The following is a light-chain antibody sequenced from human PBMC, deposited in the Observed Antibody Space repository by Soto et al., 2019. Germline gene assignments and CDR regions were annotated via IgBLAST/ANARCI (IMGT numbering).Light chain of an antibody. CDR3: QQYYYWPPYT. CDR2: GAS. CDR1: ETVATN. V-gene: IGKV3-15*01. J-gene: IGKJ2*01. Sequence: EVLRTQSPATLSVSPGAKVTLSCWASETVATNLAWYQQKPGQAPRLLISGASIRATGIPARFSASGSGTEFTLTTSSLQSEDSAVYFCQQYYYWPPYTFGQGTKVEIK.